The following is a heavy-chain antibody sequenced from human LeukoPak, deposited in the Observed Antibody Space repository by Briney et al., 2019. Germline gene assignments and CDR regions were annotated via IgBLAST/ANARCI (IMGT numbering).Heavy chain of an antibody. CDR1: GFTFSSYA. V-gene: IGHV3-30*04. CDR2: ISYDGSNK. D-gene: IGHD3-10*01. Sequence: PGGSLRLSCAASGFTFSSYAMHWVRQAPGKGLEWVAVISYDGSNKYYADSVKGRFTISRDNSKNTLYLQMNSLRAEDTAVYYCARAPYVLLHAFDIWGQGTMVTVSS. CDR3: ARAPYVLLHAFDI. J-gene: IGHJ3*02.